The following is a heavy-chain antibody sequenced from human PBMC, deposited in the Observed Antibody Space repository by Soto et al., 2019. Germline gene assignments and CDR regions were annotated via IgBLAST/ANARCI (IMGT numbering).Heavy chain of an antibody. V-gene: IGHV6-1*01. J-gene: IGHJ3*02. CDR1: WDSVSSNSDA. D-gene: IGHD1-1*01. Sequence: PSQTLSLTCAISWDSVSSNSDAWNWIRQSPSRGLEWLGRTYYKSKWYNNYAVSVKSRITINPDTSKNQFSLQLNSVTPEDTAVYYCARGTDRTTGDTAFDIWGQGTVVTVS. CDR3: ARGTDRTTGDTAFDI. CDR2: TYYKSKWYN.